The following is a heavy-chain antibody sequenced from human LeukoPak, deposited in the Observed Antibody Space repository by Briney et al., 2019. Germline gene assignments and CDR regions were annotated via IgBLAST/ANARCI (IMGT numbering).Heavy chain of an antibody. CDR3: ARVVPGIATTHLDY. D-gene: IGHD6-13*01. CDR2: MHHSGSY. Sequence: SETLSLTCTVSGYSVSSGYYWGWIRQPPGQGLEWIGSMHHSGSYYYNPSLKSRVTISLDTSKNQFSLKLTSVTAADTAVYYCARVVPGIATTHLDYWGQGTLVTVSS. J-gene: IGHJ4*02. CDR1: GYSVSSGYY. V-gene: IGHV4-38-2*02.